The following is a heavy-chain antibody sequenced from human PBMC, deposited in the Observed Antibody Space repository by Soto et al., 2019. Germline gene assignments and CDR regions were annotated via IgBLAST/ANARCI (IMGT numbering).Heavy chain of an antibody. V-gene: IGHV3-72*01. Sequence: GGSLRLPCAASGFTFSDHYMDWVRQAPGKGLEWVGRIRNKARSYTTEYAASVKGRFTISRDDSENSLYLQMNSLKTEDTAVYYCAGSVSGYYYQYYNMDVWGQGTTVTVSS. CDR3: AGSVSGYYYQYYNMDV. J-gene: IGHJ6*02. CDR1: GFTFSDHY. D-gene: IGHD5-12*01. CDR2: IRNKARSYTT.